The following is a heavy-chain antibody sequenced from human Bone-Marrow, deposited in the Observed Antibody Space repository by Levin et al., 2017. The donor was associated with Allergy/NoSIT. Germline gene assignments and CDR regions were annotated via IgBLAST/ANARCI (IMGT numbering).Heavy chain of an antibody. CDR1: GFTFSSYS. CDR2: ISSSSSYI. CDR3: AREGNTYCSGGSCYYPPHYYGMDV. V-gene: IGHV3-21*01. J-gene: IGHJ6*02. D-gene: IGHD2-15*01. Sequence: PGGSLRLSCAASGFTFSSYSMNWVRQAPGKGLEWVSSISSSSSYIYYADSVKGRFTISRDNAKNSLYLQMNSLRAEDTAVYYCAREGNTYCSGGSCYYPPHYYGMDVWGQGTTVTVSS.